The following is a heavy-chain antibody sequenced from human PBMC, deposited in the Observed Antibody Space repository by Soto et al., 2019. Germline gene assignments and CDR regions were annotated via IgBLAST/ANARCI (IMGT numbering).Heavy chain of an antibody. V-gene: IGHV3-66*01. CDR3: AREVRVRGFAFDI. CDR1: AFTVSSNY. D-gene: IGHD3-3*01. Sequence: GGALGLSCAVSAFTVSSNYMNWVRQAPGKGLEWVSFIYSGGNTYYADSVKGRFTISRDNSKNMLYLQMNSLRVEDTTVYYCAREVRVRGFAFDIWGQGTMVTVS. CDR2: IYSGGNT. J-gene: IGHJ3*02.